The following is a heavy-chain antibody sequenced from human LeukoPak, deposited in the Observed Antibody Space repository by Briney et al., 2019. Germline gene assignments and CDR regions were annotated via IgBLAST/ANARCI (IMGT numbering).Heavy chain of an antibody. CDR3: ARDFGLSRSQPGSCF. J-gene: IGHJ4*02. Sequence: GGSLRLSCAASGFTFSIYWMHWVRQAPGKGLVWVSRINTDGRSTTYADSVKGRFTISRDNAKNTLYLQMNSLTAEDTALYYCARDFGLSRSQPGSCFWGQGSLVIVSS. D-gene: IGHD2-2*01. V-gene: IGHV3-74*01. CDR2: INTDGRST. CDR1: GFTFSIYW.